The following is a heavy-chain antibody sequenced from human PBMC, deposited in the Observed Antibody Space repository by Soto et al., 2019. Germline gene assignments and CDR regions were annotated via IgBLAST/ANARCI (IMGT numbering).Heavy chain of an antibody. Sequence: QVQLVQSGAEVKKPGASVKVSCKASGYTFTSYDINWVRQATGQGLEWMGWMTPNSGNTGYAQKFQGRGTMTRNTSISTAYIELSSLRSEDTAVYYCARFKIHDWSDFDYWGQVTLVTVS. CDR1: GYTFTSYD. CDR3: ARFKIHDWSDFDY. CDR2: MTPNSGNT. V-gene: IGHV1-8*01. D-gene: IGHD3-3*01. J-gene: IGHJ4*02.